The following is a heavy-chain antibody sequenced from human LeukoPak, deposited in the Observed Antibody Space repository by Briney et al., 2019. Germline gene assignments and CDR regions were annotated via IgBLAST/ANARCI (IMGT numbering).Heavy chain of an antibody. CDR1: EFTVSSNY. CDR3: ARDGGDYYYYGMDV. Sequence: GGSLRLSCAASEFTVSSNYMSRVRQAPGKGLEWVSVIYSGGSTYYADSVKDRFTISRHNSKNTLYLQMNSLRAEDTAVYYCARDGGDYYYYGMDVWGQGTTVTVSS. J-gene: IGHJ6*02. CDR2: IYSGGST. V-gene: IGHV3-53*04. D-gene: IGHD3-16*01.